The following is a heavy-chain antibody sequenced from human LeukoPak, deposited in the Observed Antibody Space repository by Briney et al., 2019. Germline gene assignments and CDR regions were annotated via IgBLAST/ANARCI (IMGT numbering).Heavy chain of an antibody. V-gene: IGHV1-8*01. CDR2: MNPNSGNT. J-gene: IGHJ6*02. CDR1: GYTFTSCD. CDR3: ARSDWFGESLDYYYGMDV. D-gene: IGHD3-10*01. Sequence: ASVKVSCKASGYTFTSCDINWVRQATGQGLEWMGWMNPNSGNTGYAQKFQGRVTMTRNTSISTAYMELSSLRSEDTAVYYCARSDWFGESLDYYYGMDVWGQGTTVTVSS.